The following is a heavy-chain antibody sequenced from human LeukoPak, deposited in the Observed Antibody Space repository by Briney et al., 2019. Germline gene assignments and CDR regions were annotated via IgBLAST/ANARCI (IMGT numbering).Heavy chain of an antibody. CDR2: INHSGST. J-gene: IGHJ4*02. Sequence: PSETLSLTCAVYGGSFSGYYWSWIRQPPGKGLEWIGEINHSGSTNYNPSLKSRVTISVDTSKNQFSLKLSSATAADTAVYYCARRSIAAAGRYNYWGQGTLVTVSS. V-gene: IGHV4-34*01. D-gene: IGHD6-13*01. CDR3: ARRSIAAAGRYNY. CDR1: GGSFSGYY.